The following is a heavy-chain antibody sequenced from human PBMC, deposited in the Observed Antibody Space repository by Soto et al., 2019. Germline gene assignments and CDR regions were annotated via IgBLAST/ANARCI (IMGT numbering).Heavy chain of an antibody. CDR1: GFTLGNYA. J-gene: IGHJ1*01. D-gene: IGHD2-8*01. CDR3: AKCLKVGHCTNGIWHRFQY. V-gene: IGHV3-23*01. Sequence: EVQLLESGGTLVQPGGSLRLSCAGSGFTLGNYAMSWVRQAPGKGLEWVSNIGGGGGDTYYADSVKGRFTISRDNSKNTLYLQMNSLRAEDTAVYYCAKCLKVGHCTNGIWHRFQYWGQGTLVTVSS. CDR2: IGGGGGDT.